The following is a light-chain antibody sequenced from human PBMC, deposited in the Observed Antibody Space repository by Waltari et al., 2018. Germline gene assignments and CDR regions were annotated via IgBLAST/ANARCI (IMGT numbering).Light chain of an antibody. V-gene: IGKV3-20*01. CDR2: DAS. CDR3: QQCATSPLT. Sequence: EIVLTQSPGTLSLSPGERATLPCGSSQSISRNYLAWYQHKPGQAPRLLIDDASRRATGVPDRFSGSGSGTDFTLTISRLEPEDFAVYYCQQCATSPLTFGPGTRVDIK. CDR1: QSISRNY. J-gene: IGKJ3*01.